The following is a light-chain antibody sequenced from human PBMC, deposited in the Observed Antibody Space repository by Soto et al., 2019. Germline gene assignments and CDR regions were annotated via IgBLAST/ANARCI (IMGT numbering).Light chain of an antibody. CDR1: SSDVGFYNF. CDR2: EVT. V-gene: IGLV2-8*01. J-gene: IGLJ1*01. Sequence: QSALTQPPSASGSPVQALTISVTVTSSDVGFYNFVSWYQQRPGKAPKLVIYEVTKRPSGVPDRFSGSKSGSTASLTVSGLQADDEADYYCASYAGTKLFVFGSGTKVTVL. CDR3: ASYAGTKLFV.